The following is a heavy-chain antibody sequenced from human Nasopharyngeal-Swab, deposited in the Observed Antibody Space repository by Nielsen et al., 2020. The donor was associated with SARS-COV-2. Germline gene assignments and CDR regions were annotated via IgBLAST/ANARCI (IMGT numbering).Heavy chain of an antibody. CDR1: GYTFTSYY. D-gene: IGHD3-10*01. Sequence: ASVKVSCKASGYTFTSYYMHWVRQAPGQGLEWMGIINPSGGSTSYAQKFQGRVTMTRDTSTSTVYMELSSLRSEDTAVYYCARVGRQLWFGELTGASWFDPWGQGTLVTVSS. V-gene: IGHV1-46*01. CDR2: INPSGGST. J-gene: IGHJ5*02. CDR3: ARVGRQLWFGELTGASWFDP.